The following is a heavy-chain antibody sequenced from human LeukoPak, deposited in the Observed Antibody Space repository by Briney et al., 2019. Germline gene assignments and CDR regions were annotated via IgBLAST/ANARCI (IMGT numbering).Heavy chain of an antibody. V-gene: IGHV4-34*01. CDR1: GGSISSYQ. CDR3: ARGSVVTAINWFDP. CDR2: INHSGST. D-gene: IGHD2-21*02. J-gene: IGHJ5*02. Sequence: SETLSLTCTVSGGSISSYQWSWIRQPPGKGLEWIGEINHSGSTNYNPSLKSRVTISVDTSKNQFSLKLSSVTAADTAVYYCARGSVVTAINWFDPWGQGTLVTVSS.